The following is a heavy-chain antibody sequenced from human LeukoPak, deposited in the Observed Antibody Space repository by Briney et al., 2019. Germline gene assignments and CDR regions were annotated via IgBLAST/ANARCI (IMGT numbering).Heavy chain of an antibody. Sequence: SETLSLTCAVYGESFSGYYWSWLRQPPGKGLEWIGQINHSGSTNYNPSLKRRVTISVDTSKNQFSLKLSSVTAADTAVYYCARGARSYYGSGRGWYHYYMDVWGKGTTVTVSS. CDR1: GESFSGYY. CDR2: INHSGST. J-gene: IGHJ6*03. D-gene: IGHD3-10*01. V-gene: IGHV4-34*01. CDR3: ARGARSYYGSGRGWYHYYMDV.